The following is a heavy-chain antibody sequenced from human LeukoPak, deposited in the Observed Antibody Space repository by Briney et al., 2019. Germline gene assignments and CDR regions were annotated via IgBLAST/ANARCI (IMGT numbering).Heavy chain of an antibody. D-gene: IGHD5-18*01. V-gene: IGHV4-59*01. J-gene: IGHJ4*02. Sequence: SETLSLTCTVSGGSISSYYWSWIRQPPGKGLEWVGYIYYSGSTNYNPSLKSRVTISLDTSKNQFSLKLSSVTAADTAVYYCARGGGGGYSYGSDYWGQGTLVTVSS. CDR1: GGSISSYY. CDR3: ARGGGGGYSYGSDY. CDR2: IYYSGST.